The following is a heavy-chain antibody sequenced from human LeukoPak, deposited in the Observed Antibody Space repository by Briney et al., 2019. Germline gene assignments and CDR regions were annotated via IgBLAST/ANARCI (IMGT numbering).Heavy chain of an antibody. CDR1: AFTLSSYA. CDR3: AKISLLGSGYYPAFDI. CDR2: ISCSGGST. V-gene: IGHV3-23*01. Sequence: GGSLRLSCAASAFTLSSYAMSWVRQAPGKGLEGVSGISCSGGSTYYADSVKGRLTISRDNSKNTLYLQMNGLRAEDTAVYYCAKISLLGSGYYPAFDIWGQGTMVTVSS. D-gene: IGHD3-22*01. J-gene: IGHJ3*02.